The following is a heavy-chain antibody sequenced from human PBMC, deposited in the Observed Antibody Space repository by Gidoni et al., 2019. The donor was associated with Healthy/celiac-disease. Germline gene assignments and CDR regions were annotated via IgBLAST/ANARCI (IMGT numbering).Heavy chain of an antibody. CDR2: ISSSSSYI. D-gene: IGHD2-8*01. V-gene: IGHV3-21*01. CDR1: GFTFSSYS. Sequence: EVQLVESGGGLVKPGGSLRLSCAASGFTFSSYSMNWVRQAPGKGLEWVSSISSSSSYIYYADSVKGRFTISRDNAKNSLYLQMNSLRAEDTAVYYCARDLYCTNGVCYREDYWGQGTLVTVSS. CDR3: ARDLYCTNGVCYREDY. J-gene: IGHJ4*02.